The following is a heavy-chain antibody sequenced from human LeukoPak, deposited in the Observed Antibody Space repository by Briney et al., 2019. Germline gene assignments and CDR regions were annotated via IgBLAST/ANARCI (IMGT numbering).Heavy chain of an antibody. V-gene: IGHV3-48*02. CDR1: GFTFSNYA. D-gene: IGHD6-13*01. J-gene: IGHJ6*03. CDR3: KGSSWYNYYYMDV. CDR2: ISSSSSTI. Sequence: GGSPRLSCAASGFTFSNYAMNWVRQAPGKGLEWVSYISSSSSTIYYADFMKGRFTISRDNAKNSLYLQMNSLRDEDTAVYYCKGSSWYNYYYMDVWGKGTTVTVSS.